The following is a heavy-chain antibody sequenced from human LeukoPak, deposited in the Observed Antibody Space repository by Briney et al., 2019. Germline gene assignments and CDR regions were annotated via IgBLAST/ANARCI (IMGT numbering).Heavy chain of an antibody. CDR3: ARFLREFGYYYYMDV. CDR2: IYYSGST. Sequence: SETLSLSCTVSGGSISSYYWSWIRQPPGKGLEWIGYIYYSGSTNYNPSLKSRVTISVDTSKNQFSLKLSSVTAADTAVYYCARFLREFGYYYYMDVWGKGTTVTISS. CDR1: GGSISSYY. J-gene: IGHJ6*03. D-gene: IGHD3-10*01. V-gene: IGHV4-59*01.